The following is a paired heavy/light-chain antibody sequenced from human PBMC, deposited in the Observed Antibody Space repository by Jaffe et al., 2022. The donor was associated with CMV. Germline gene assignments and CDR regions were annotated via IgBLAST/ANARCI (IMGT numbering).Heavy chain of an antibody. CDR1: GFTFSDYY. Sequence: QVQLVESGGGLVKPGGSLRLSCAASGFTFSDYYMSWIRQAPGKGLEWVSYISSSGSTIYYADSVKGRFTISRDNAKNSLYLQMNSLRAEDTAVYYCARGYCSSTSCLKYYYYGMDVWGQGTTVTVSS. J-gene: IGHJ6*02. D-gene: IGHD2-2*01. V-gene: IGHV3-11*01. CDR2: ISSSGSTI. CDR3: ARGYCSSTSCLKYYYYGMDV.
Light chain of an antibody. CDR1: QDISNY. V-gene: IGKV1-33*01. J-gene: IGKJ2*01. Sequence: DIQMTQSPSSLSASVGDRVTITCQASQDISNYLNWYQQKPGKAPKLLIYDASNLETGVPSRFSGSGSGTDFTFTISSLQPEDIATYYCQQYDNLPMYTFGQGTKLEIK. CDR3: QQYDNLPMYT. CDR2: DAS.